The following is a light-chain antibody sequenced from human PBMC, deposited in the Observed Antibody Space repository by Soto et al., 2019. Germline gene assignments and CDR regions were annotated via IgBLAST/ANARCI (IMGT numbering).Light chain of an antibody. V-gene: IGLV1-44*01. J-gene: IGLJ2*01. CDR1: SSNIGSHT. CDR3: TAWDARLNGQV. CDR2: SHN. Sequence: QSVLTQPPSASGTPGQRVTSSCSGSSSNIGSHTVTWYQQVPGTAPKLLIFSHNQRPSGVPDRFSGSKSGTSASLAISGLQSDDEADYYCTAWDARLNGQVFGGGTKLTVL.